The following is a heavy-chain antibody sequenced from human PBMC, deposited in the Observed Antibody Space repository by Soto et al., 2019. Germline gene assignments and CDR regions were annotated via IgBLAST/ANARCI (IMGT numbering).Heavy chain of an antibody. CDR3: ASVPGSPGYHGLDV. CDR2: IKHDGSEK. CDR1: GLTFSKYW. J-gene: IGHJ6*02. Sequence: ESGGGLVPPGGSLRLSCATSGLTFSKYWMTWVRQAPGKGLEWVATIKHDGSEKSNLDSVEGRFTISRDNAKNSLSLQMNSLRVEDTAVYFCASVPGSPGYHGLDVWGQGTTVTVSS. V-gene: IGHV3-7*03. D-gene: IGHD6-19*01.